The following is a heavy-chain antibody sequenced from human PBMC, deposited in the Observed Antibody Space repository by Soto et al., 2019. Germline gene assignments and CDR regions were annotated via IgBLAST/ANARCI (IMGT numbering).Heavy chain of an antibody. CDR1: GGTFSSYT. V-gene: IGHV1-69*01. CDR3: AREYGYNAASGY. D-gene: IGHD5-12*01. J-gene: IGHJ4*02. CDR2: VIPISGTA. Sequence: QVQLVQSGAEMKKPGSSVKVSCKASGGTFSSYTIIWVRQAPGQGLEWMGGVIPISGTANYAQKFQARLTITADASTSTAYMERSSLRSEDTAVYYCAREYGYNAASGYWGQGTLVTVSS.